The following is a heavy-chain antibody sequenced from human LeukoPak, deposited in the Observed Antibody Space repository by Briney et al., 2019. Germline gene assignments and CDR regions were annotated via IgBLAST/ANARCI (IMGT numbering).Heavy chain of an antibody. CDR2: ISSSSSYI. V-gene: IGHV3-21*01. CDR1: GFTFSSYG. D-gene: IGHD3-22*01. CDR3: ARDLIYYDSSGYLYDAFDI. J-gene: IGHJ3*02. Sequence: GGSLRLSCAASGFTFSSYGMHWVRQAPGKGLEWVSSISSSSSYIYYADSVKGRFTISRDNAKNSLYLQMNSLRAEDTAVYYCARDLIYYDSSGYLYDAFDIWGQGTMVTVSS.